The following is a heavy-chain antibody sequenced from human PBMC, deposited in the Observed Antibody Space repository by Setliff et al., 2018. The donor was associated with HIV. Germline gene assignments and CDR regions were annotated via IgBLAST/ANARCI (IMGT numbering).Heavy chain of an antibody. CDR3: ARSRITMVRGSQNWYFDL. Sequence: SETLSLTCTVSGGSISSYYWTWIRQPPGKGLEWIGYIYYSGSTNYNPSLKSRVTISVDTSKDQFSLKLSSVTAADTAVYYCARSRITMVRGSQNWYFDLWGRGTLGTVSS. CDR2: IYYSGST. V-gene: IGHV4-59*01. D-gene: IGHD3-10*01. CDR1: GGSISSYY. J-gene: IGHJ2*01.